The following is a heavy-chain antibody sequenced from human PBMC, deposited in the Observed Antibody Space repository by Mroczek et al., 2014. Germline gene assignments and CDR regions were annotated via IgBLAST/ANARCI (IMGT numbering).Heavy chain of an antibody. CDR3: ARDLGDHIAAAGNFDY. D-gene: IGHD6-13*01. V-gene: IGHV4-4*07. CDR1: GGSISSYY. J-gene: IGHJ4*02. CDR2: IYTSGST. Sequence: QVQLQESVPGLVKPSETLSLTCTVSGGSISSYYWSWIRQPAGKGLEWIGRIYTSGSTNYNPSLKSRVTMSVDTSKNQFSLKLSSVTAADTAVYYCARDLGDHIAAAGNFDYWGQGTLVTVSS.